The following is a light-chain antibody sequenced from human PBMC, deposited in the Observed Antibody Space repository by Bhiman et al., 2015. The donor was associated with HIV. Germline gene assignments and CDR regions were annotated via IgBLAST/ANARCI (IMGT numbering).Light chain of an antibody. V-gene: IGLV2-8*01. CDR3: SSYAHSYTSL. CDR1: SSDVGVYNL. CDR2: EVN. Sequence: QSALTQPPSASGSRGQSVIISCTGTSSDVGVYNLVSWYQHHPGKAPKLIIYEVNKRPSGVPARFSGSKSGNTASLTVSGLQDEDEADYYCSSYAHSYTSLFGGGTKVTVL. J-gene: IGLJ1*01.